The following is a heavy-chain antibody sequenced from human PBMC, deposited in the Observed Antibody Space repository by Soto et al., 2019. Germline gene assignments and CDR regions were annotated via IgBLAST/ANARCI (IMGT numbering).Heavy chain of an antibody. CDR2: IIPIFGTA. V-gene: IGHV1-69*13. D-gene: IGHD6-13*01. Sequence: GAAVKLSCKASGGTFSSYAISWVRQAPGQGLEWMGGIIPIFGTANYAQKFQGRVTITADESTSTAYMEQSSLRSEDTAVYYCAIAALGYRRSLFALCGQGSLVIVS. CDR1: GGTFSSYA. CDR3: AIAALGYRRSLFAL. J-gene: IGHJ1*01.